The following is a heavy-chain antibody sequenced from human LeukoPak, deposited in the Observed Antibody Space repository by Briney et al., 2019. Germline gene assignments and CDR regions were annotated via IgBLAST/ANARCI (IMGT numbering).Heavy chain of an antibody. CDR1: GFTFSSYS. V-gene: IGHV3-21*01. J-gene: IGHJ5*02. CDR3: AREMLAAVAAQS. D-gene: IGHD6-19*01. CDR2: ITSSSSYI. Sequence: GGSLRLSCAAYGFTFSSYSMNWVRQAPGKGLEWVSSITSSSSYIYYADSVKGRFTISRDNAKNSLYLQMNSLRAEDTAVYYCAREMLAAVAAQSWGQGTLVTVSS.